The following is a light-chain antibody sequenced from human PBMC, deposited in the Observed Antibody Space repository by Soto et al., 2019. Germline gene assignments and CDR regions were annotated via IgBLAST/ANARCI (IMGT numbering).Light chain of an antibody. CDR3: RHYNSYSEA. V-gene: IGKV1-5*03. CDR1: QDISNY. CDR2: KAS. Sequence: DIQMTQSPSTLSGSVGDRVTITCRASQDISNYVAWYQQKPGKAPKLLIYKASTLKSGVPSRFSGSGSGTEFTLTISSLQPDDFATYYCRHYNSYSEAFGQGTKVDIK. J-gene: IGKJ1*01.